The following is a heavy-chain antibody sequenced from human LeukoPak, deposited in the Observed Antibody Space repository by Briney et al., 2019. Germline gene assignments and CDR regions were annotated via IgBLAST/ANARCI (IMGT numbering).Heavy chain of an antibody. J-gene: IGHJ4*02. CDR1: GFTFSSYG. CDR3: AKEASLVYRIAPAFDY. Sequence: PGGSLRLSCAASGFTFSSYGMHWVRQAPGKGLEWVAVISYDGSNKYYADSVKGRFTISRDNSKNTLYLQMNSLRAEDTAVYYCAKEASLVYRIAPAFDYWGQGTLVTVSS. D-gene: IGHD2-15*01. CDR2: ISYDGSNK. V-gene: IGHV3-30*18.